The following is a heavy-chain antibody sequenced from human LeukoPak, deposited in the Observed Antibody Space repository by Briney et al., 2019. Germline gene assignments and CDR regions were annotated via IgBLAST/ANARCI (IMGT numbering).Heavy chain of an antibody. J-gene: IGHJ4*02. Sequence: PSETLSLTCTVSGGSISSYYWSWIRQPPGKGLEWIGYIYYSGSTNYNPSLKSRVTISVDTSKNQFSLKLSSVTAADTAVYYCARSIPSQGLFDYWGQGTLVTVSS. CDR2: IYYSGST. V-gene: IGHV4-59*01. D-gene: IGHD2-2*01. CDR3: ARSIPSQGLFDY. CDR1: GGSISSYY.